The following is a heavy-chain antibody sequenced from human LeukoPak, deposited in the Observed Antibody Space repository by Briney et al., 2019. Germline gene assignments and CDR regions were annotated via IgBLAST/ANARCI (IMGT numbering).Heavy chain of an antibody. D-gene: IGHD5-12*01. CDR2: ISGSGGST. Sequence: PGGSLRLSCAASGFTFSSYAMSWVRQAPGKGLEWVSAISGSGGSTYYADSVKGRFTISRDNSKNTLYLQMNSLRAEDTAVYYCAKGIRGYSGYDYDYWGQGTLVPVSS. J-gene: IGHJ4*02. V-gene: IGHV3-23*01. CDR1: GFTFSSYA. CDR3: AKGIRGYSGYDYDY.